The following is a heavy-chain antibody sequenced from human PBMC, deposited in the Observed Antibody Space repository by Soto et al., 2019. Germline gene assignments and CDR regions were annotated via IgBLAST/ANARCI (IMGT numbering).Heavy chain of an antibody. V-gene: IGHV3-33*01. CDR1: GFTFSDYV. Sequence: QVQLVESGGGVVQPGSSLRLCCAASGFTFSDYVIHWFRQAPGKGLEWVAVIWFDGSNEYYADSVKGRFSISRDNSKNTVYLQMNSLSVEDTALYYCARYGYCADGVCNYYFDFWGQGTLVTVSS. J-gene: IGHJ4*02. D-gene: IGHD2-8*01. CDR3: ARYGYCADGVCNYYFDF. CDR2: IWFDGSNE.